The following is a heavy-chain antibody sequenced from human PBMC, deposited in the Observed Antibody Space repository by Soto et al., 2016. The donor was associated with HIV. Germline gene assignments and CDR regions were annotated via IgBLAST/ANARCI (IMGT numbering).Heavy chain of an antibody. CDR2: IKSKTDGGTT. D-gene: IGHD3-22*01. Sequence: EVQLVESGGGLVKPGGSLRLSCAASGFTFSNAWMSWVRQAPGKGLEWVGRIKSKTDGGTTDYAAPVKGRFTISRDDSKNTLYLQMNSLKTEDTAVYYCTTTDAKGYYYDSSGRSMDIWGQGTMVTVSS. J-gene: IGHJ3*02. V-gene: IGHV3-15*01. CDR1: GFTFSNAW. CDR3: TTTDAKGYYYDSSGRSMDI.